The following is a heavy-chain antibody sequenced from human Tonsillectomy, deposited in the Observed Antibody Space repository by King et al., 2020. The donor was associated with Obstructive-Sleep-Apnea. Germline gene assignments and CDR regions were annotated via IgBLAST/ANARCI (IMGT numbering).Heavy chain of an antibody. Sequence: VQLVESGAEVKKPGASVKVSCKASGYTFTGYYMHWVRQAPGQGLEWMGWINPNSGDTNYAQKLQGRVTVTRETSISTASMGLSRMRSDDTAVYYCAREQGYCSSTSCRSNWFDPWGQGTLVTVSS. CDR1: GYTFTGYY. V-gene: IGHV1-2*02. D-gene: IGHD2-2*01. CDR2: INPNSGDT. CDR3: AREQGYCSSTSCRSNWFDP. J-gene: IGHJ5*02.